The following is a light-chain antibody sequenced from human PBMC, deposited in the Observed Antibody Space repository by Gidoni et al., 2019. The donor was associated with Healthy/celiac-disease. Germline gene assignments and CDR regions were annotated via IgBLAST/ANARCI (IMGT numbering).Light chain of an antibody. CDR3: SSYTSSSTLGVV. CDR2: EVS. V-gene: IGLV2-14*01. CDR1: SSDVGGYNY. Sequence: QSALTQPASVSGSPGQSIPISCTGTSSDVGGYNYVSWYQQHPGKAPNLMIYEVSNRPSGVSNRFSGSKSGNTASLTISGLQAEDEADYYCSSYTSSSTLGVVFGGGTKLTVL. J-gene: IGLJ2*01.